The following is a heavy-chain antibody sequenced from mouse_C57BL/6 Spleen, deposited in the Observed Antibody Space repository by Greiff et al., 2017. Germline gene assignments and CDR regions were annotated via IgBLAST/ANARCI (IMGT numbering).Heavy chain of an antibody. J-gene: IGHJ2*01. CDR3: ARCYYYGSSFYYFDY. CDR1: GYTFTDHT. Sequence: VKLMESDAELVKPGASVKISCKVSGYTFTDHTIHWMKQRPEQGLEWIGYIYPRDGSTKYNEKFKGKATLTADKSSSTAYMQLNSLTSEDSAVYFCARCYYYGSSFYYFDYWGQGTTLTVSS. V-gene: IGHV1-78*01. D-gene: IGHD1-1*01. CDR2: IYPRDGST.